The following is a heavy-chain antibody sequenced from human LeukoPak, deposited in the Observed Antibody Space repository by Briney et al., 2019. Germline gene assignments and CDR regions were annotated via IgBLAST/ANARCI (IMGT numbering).Heavy chain of an antibody. CDR1: GGSISSYY. CDR2: IYYSGST. CDR3: ARGSYDFWSGYSWFDP. V-gene: IGHV4-59*01. D-gene: IGHD3-3*01. Sequence: PSETLSLTCAVSGGSISSYYWSWIRQPPGKGLEWIGYIYYSGSTNYNPSLKSRVTISVDTSKNQFSLKLSSVTAADTAVYYCARGSYDFWSGYSWFDPWGQGTLVTVSS. J-gene: IGHJ5*02.